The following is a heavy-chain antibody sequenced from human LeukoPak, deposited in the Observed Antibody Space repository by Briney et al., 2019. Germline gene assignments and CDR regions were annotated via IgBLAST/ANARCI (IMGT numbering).Heavy chain of an antibody. V-gene: IGHV3-48*03. J-gene: IGHJ4*02. CDR2: ISSSGSTI. CDR1: GFTFSYYE. CDR3: ARDQLHYYDSGGYATFDY. D-gene: IGHD3-22*01. Sequence: PGVSLRLSCAASGFTFSYYEMNWVRQAPGKGLEWVSYISSSGSTIYYTDSVKGRFTISRDNAKNSLDLQMNSLRAEDTAVYYCARDQLHYYDSGGYATFDYWGQGTLVTVSS.